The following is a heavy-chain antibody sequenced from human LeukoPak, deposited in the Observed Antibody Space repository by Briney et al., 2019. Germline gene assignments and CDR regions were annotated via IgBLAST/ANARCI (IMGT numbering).Heavy chain of an antibody. CDR1: GFTFSSYG. CDR2: IWYDGSNK. D-gene: IGHD5-18*01. CDR3: ARATIQMSCFDY. Sequence: PGRSLRLSCAASGFTFSSYGMHWVRQAPGKGLEWVAVIWYDGSNKYCADSVKGRFTISRDNSKNTLYLQMNSLRAEDTAVYYCARATIQMSCFDYWGQGTLVTVSS. V-gene: IGHV3-33*01. J-gene: IGHJ4*02.